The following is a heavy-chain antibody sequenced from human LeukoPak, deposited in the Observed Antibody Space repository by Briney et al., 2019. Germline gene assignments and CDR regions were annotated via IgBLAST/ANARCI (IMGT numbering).Heavy chain of an antibody. V-gene: IGHV3-49*03. D-gene: IGHD3-22*01. CDR2: IRSKAYGCTT. Sequence: GRSLRLSCTASGFTFGDYAMSWFRQAPGKGLEWVGFIRSKAYGCTTEYAASVKGRFTISRDDSKSIAYLQMNSLKTEDTAVYYCTRTYYYDSSGYINFDYWGQGTLVTVSS. CDR1: GFTFGDYA. J-gene: IGHJ4*02. CDR3: TRTYYYDSSGYINFDY.